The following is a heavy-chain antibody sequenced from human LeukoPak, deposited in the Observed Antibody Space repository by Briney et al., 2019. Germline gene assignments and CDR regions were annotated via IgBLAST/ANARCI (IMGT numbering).Heavy chain of an antibody. D-gene: IGHD3-22*01. CDR2: ITNDGSST. V-gene: IGHV3-74*01. CDR1: GLTFGSHW. J-gene: IGHJ4*02. Sequence: GGSLRLSCAASGLTFGSHWMHWVRQAPGKGLVWVSRITNDGSSTTYADSVKGRFTISRDNSKNTLYLQMNSLRAEDTAVYYCARGLDSSGYYFYFDYWGQGTLVTVSS. CDR3: ARGLDSSGYYFYFDY.